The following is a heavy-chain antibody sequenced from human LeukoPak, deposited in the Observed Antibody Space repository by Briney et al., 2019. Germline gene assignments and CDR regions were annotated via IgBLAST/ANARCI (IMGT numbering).Heavy chain of an antibody. Sequence: GGSLRLSCAASGFTFSSYAMSWVRQAPRKGLEWVSAISGSGGSTYSADSVKGRFTISRDNSKNTLYLQMNSLRAEDTAVYYCAKGLHDYGDYIDYWGQGTLVTVSS. CDR2: ISGSGGST. CDR3: AKGLHDYGDYIDY. J-gene: IGHJ4*02. CDR1: GFTFSSYA. V-gene: IGHV3-23*01. D-gene: IGHD4-17*01.